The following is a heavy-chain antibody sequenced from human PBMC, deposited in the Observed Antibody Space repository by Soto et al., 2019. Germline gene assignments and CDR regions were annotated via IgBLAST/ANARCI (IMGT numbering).Heavy chain of an antibody. CDR1: EFTFNGFW. CDR3: ARDRAFDAFDI. V-gene: IGHV3-7*01. Sequence: EVQLVESGGGLVQPGGSLRLSCAASEFTFNGFWMSWVRQAPGKGLEWVANIKEDGSEQYYVDSVKGRFTISRDNAKNSLYLQMNSLRVEDTAVYYCARDRAFDAFDIWGQGTMVTVSS. CDR2: IKEDGSEQ. J-gene: IGHJ3*02.